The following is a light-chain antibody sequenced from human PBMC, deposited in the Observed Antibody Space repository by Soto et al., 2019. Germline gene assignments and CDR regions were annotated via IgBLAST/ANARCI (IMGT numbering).Light chain of an antibody. J-gene: IGLJ2*01. CDR2: EVS. V-gene: IGLV2-8*01. Sequence: QSALTQPPSASGSPGQSVTISCTGTSSDVGGYNDVSWYQQHPGKAPKLMISEVSNRPSGVPDRFSGSKSGNTASLTVSGLQAEDEADYYCSSFAGNNNLVFGGGTKLTVL. CDR1: SSDVGGYND. CDR3: SSFAGNNNLV.